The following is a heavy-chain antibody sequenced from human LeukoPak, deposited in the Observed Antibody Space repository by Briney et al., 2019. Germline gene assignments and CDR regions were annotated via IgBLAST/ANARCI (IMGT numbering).Heavy chain of an antibody. J-gene: IGHJ5*02. Sequence: SETLSLTCTVSGGSISSYYWSWLRQPPGKGLEWIGYIYYSGSTNYNPSLKSRVTISVDTSKNQFSLKLSSVTAADTAVYYCARDLGDYVWGSYRHGNWFDPWGQGTLVTVSS. V-gene: IGHV4-59*01. D-gene: IGHD3-16*02. CDR1: GGSISSYY. CDR3: ARDLGDYVWGSYRHGNWFDP. CDR2: IYYSGST.